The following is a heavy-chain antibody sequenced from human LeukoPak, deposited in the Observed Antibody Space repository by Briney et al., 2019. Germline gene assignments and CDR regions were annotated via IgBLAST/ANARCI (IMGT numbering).Heavy chain of an antibody. Sequence: SETLSLTCTVSGGSLTGYYWSWIRQPPGEGLEWIGYIFYSGNTNYNPSLKSRLTISVDTSGNQFSLKLSSVTAADTAVYYCARGGTGTTPFDYWGQGTLVTVSS. CDR3: ARGGTGTTPFDY. D-gene: IGHD1-1*01. J-gene: IGHJ4*02. V-gene: IGHV4-59*12. CDR1: GGSLTGYY. CDR2: IFYSGNT.